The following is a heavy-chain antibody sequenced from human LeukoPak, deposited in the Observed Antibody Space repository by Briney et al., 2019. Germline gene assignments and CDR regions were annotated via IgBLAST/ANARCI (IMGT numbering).Heavy chain of an antibody. CDR3: ARTPITMIVVGQNGFDV. Sequence: GASVKVSCKASGYTFTSYGISWVRQAPGQGLEWMGWISTYNGHTKNLQKLQDRLTMTTDTSTTTAYMELRSLRSDDTAVYYCARTPITMIVVGQNGFDVWGQGTMVTVSS. J-gene: IGHJ3*01. V-gene: IGHV1-18*01. D-gene: IGHD3-22*01. CDR1: GYTFTSYG. CDR2: ISTYNGHT.